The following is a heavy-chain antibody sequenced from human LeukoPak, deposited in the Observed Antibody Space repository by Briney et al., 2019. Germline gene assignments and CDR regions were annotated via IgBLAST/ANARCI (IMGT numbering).Heavy chain of an antibody. V-gene: IGHV3-21*01. CDR2: ISSSSSYI. J-gene: IGHJ4*02. D-gene: IGHD6-19*01. CDR1: GFTFSSYS. CDR3: ARDQQWLVPY. Sequence: GGSLRLSCAASGFTFSSYSMNWVRQAPGKGLEWVSSISSSSSYIYYADSVKGRFTISRDNAKNSLYLQMNSLGAEDTAVYYCARDQQWLVPYWGQGTLVTVSS.